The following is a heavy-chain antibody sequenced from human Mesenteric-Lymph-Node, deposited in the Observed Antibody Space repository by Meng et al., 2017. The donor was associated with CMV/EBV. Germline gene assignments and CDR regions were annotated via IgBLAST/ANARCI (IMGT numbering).Heavy chain of an antibody. CDR3: ARSPTYYDFWSGRPDYYGMDV. D-gene: IGHD3-3*01. V-gene: IGHV5-51*01. J-gene: IGHJ6*02. CDR2: IYPGDTDT. Sequence: KVSCKGSGYSFTSYWIGWVRQMPGKGLEWMGIIYPGDTDTRYSPSFQGQVTISADKSISTAYLQWSSLKASDTAMYYCARSPTYYDFWSGRPDYYGMDVWGQGTTVTVSS. CDR1: GYSFTSYW.